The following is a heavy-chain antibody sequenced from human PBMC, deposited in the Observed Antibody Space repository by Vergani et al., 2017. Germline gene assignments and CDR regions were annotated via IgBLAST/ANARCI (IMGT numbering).Heavy chain of an antibody. Sequence: QVQLVQSGAEVKKPGASVKVSCKASGYTFTSYGTSWVRQAPGQGLEWMGWISAYNGNTNYAQKLQGRVTMTTDTSTSTAYMELRSLRSDDTAVYYCARASIVVVPAAHFDYWGQGTLVTVSS. D-gene: IGHD2-2*01. CDR2: ISAYNGNT. J-gene: IGHJ4*02. CDR3: ARASIVVVPAAHFDY. V-gene: IGHV1-18*01. CDR1: GYTFTSYG.